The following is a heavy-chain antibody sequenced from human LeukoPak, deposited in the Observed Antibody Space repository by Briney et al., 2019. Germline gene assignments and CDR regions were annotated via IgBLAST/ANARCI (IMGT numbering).Heavy chain of an antibody. Sequence: GGSLRLSCAASGFTFSSYEMNWVRQAPGKGLEWVSYISSSGSTIYYADSVKGRFTISRDNAKNSLYLQMNSLKVEDTAVYYCARDAGGRTQREGWFDPWGQGTLVTVSS. CDR2: ISSSGSTI. J-gene: IGHJ5*02. V-gene: IGHV3-48*03. CDR1: GFTFSSYE. D-gene: IGHD1-1*01. CDR3: ARDAGGRTQREGWFDP.